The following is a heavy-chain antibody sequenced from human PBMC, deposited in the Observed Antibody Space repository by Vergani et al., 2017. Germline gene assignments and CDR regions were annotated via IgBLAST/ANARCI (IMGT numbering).Heavy chain of an antibody. V-gene: IGHV1-69*02. J-gene: IGHJ6*02. D-gene: IGHD2-2*01. CDR3: ARGAVPAAPRSYYYGMDV. Sequence: QVQLVQSGAEVKKPESSVKVSCKASGGTFSSYTISWVRQAPGQGLEWMGRIIPILGIANYAQKFQGRVTFTADKSTSTAYMELSSLRSEDTAVYYCARGAVPAAPRSYYYGMDVWGQGTTVTVSS. CDR1: GGTFSSYT. CDR2: IIPILGIA.